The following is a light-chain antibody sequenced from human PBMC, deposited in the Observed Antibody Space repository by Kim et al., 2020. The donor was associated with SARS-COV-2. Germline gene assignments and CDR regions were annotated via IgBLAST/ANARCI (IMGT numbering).Light chain of an antibody. CDR2: DNN. CDR3: GTWDTSLSVVI. CDR1: SSNIGNNY. J-gene: IGLJ2*01. Sequence: GQKVTISCSGSSSNIGNNYVSWYQQLPGTAPKLIIYDNNNRPSGIPDRFSGSKSGTSATLGITGLQTGDEADYYCGTWDTSLSVVIFGGGTQLTVL. V-gene: IGLV1-51*01.